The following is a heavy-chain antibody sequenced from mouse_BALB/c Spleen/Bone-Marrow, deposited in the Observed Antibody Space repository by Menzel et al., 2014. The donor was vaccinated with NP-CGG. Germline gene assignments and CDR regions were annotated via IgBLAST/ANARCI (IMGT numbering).Heavy chain of an antibody. CDR2: IDPANGNT. J-gene: IGHJ1*01. V-gene: IGHV14-3*02. Sequence: VQLKESGAELVKPGASVKLSCTASGFNIKDTYMHWVKQRPEQGLEWIGRIDPANGNTKYDPKFQGKATITADTSSKTAYLQLSSLTSEDTAVYYCASYRYGWYFDVWGAGTTVTVSS. D-gene: IGHD2-14*01. CDR1: GFNIKDTY. CDR3: ASYRYGWYFDV.